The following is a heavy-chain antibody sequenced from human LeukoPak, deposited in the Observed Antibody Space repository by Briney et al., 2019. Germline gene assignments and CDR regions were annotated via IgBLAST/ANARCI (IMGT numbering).Heavy chain of an antibody. D-gene: IGHD2-8*01. CDR1: GGSFSGYY. CDR3: ARGLYCTNGVCYFETRSYGMDV. J-gene: IGHJ6*02. Sequence: SETLSLTCAVYGGSFSGYYRSWIRQPPGKGLEWIGEINHSGSTNYNPSLKSRVTISVDTSKNQFSLRLSSVTAADTAVYYCARGLYCTNGVCYFETRSYGMDVWGQGTTVTVSS. V-gene: IGHV4-34*01. CDR2: INHSGST.